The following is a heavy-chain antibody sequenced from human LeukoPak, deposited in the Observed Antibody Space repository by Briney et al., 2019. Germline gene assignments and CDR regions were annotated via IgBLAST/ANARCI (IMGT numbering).Heavy chain of an antibody. J-gene: IGHJ4*02. D-gene: IGHD1-26*01. CDR3: ARGQRQLLY. CDR1: GGSFSGYY. CDR2: IKHSGST. Sequence: SETLSLTCAVYGGSFSGYYWSWIRQPPGKGLEWIGEIKHSGSTNYNPSLKSRVTISVDTSKNQFSLKLSSVTAADTAVYYCARGQRQLLYWGQGTLVTVSS. V-gene: IGHV4-34*01.